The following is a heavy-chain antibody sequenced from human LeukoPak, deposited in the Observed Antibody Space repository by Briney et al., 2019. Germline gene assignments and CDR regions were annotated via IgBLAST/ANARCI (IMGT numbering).Heavy chain of an antibody. V-gene: IGHV3-23*01. CDR3: AKSSYYDSSGFYREYYFDY. D-gene: IGHD3-22*01. CDR1: GFSFNNFG. Sequence: PGGSLRLSCVASGFSFNNFGMTWVRQAPGRGREWVSSISGTGGSRHYADSVKGRFTISRDNSKTTLYLQMNSLRAGDTAVYYCAKSSYYDSSGFYREYYFDYWGQGTLVPVSS. J-gene: IGHJ4*02. CDR2: ISGTGGSR.